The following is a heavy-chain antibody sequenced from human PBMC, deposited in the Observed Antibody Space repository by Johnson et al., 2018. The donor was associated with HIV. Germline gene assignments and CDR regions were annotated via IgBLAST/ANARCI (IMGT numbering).Heavy chain of an antibody. D-gene: IGHD6-19*01. J-gene: IGHJ3*02. CDR3: ARDLAGHNAFDI. CDR2: IRYDGSNK. V-gene: IGHV3-30*02. Sequence: VQLVESGGGWVQPGGSLRLSCAASGFSFSDYYMSWIRQAPGKGLEWVAFIRYDGSNKYYADSVKGRFTISRDNSKNTLYLQMNSLRAEDTAVYYCARDLAGHNAFDIWGQGTGVTISS. CDR1: GFSFSDYY.